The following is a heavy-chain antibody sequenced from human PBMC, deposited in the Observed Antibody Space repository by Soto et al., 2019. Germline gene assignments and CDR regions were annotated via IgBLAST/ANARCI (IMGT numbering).Heavy chain of an antibody. Sequence: QVPLVQSGAEVKKPGSSVKVSCKASGGTFSSYAISWVRQAPGQGLEWMGGIIPIFGTANYAQKFQGRVTITADESTSTAYMELSSLRSEDTAVYYCASNDCSSTSCYLGYGMDVWGQGTTVTVSS. J-gene: IGHJ6*02. V-gene: IGHV1-69*01. CDR1: GGTFSSYA. D-gene: IGHD2-2*01. CDR3: ASNDCSSTSCYLGYGMDV. CDR2: IIPIFGTA.